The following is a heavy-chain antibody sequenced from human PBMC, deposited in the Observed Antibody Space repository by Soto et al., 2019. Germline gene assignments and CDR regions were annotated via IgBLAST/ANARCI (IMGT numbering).Heavy chain of an antibody. CDR1: GFTFRSYG. V-gene: IGHV3-48*02. CDR3: ASELSLAGRDYHFDY. CDR2: ISSSSSTI. Sequence: GGSLRLSCAASGFTFRSYGMNWVRQAPGKGLEWVSYISSSSSTIYYADSVKGRFTISRDNAKNSLYLQMNGLGDEDTAVYYCASELSLAGRDYHFDYWGQGTLVTVSS. D-gene: IGHD6-19*01. J-gene: IGHJ4*02.